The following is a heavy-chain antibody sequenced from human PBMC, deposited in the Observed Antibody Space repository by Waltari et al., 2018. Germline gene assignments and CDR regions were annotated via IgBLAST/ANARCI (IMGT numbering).Heavy chain of an antibody. CDR2: RNHRGSP. CDR1: GGPLSSYF. V-gene: IGHV4-34*01. D-gene: IGHD3-10*01. J-gene: IGHJ5*02. Sequence: QVQLQQWGAGLLKPSETLSLSCAVYGGPLSSYFWSWIRQSPRKGLEWIGERNHRGSPNHNPSLRGRVTLSVDTSKNQFSLKLSSVTAADTAVYYCVRGAFEFYSSSFGKGGWFDPWGQGTPVTVSS. CDR3: VRGAFEFYSSSFGKGGWFDP.